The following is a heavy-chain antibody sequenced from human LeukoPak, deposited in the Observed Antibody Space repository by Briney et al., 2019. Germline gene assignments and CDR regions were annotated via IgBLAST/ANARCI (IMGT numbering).Heavy chain of an antibody. V-gene: IGHV3-33*01. CDR1: GFTFSSYG. CDR2: IWYDGSNK. CDR3: ASRTPDGNGDRTYYFYYGMDV. J-gene: IGHJ6*04. D-gene: IGHD4-17*01. Sequence: GRSLRLSCAASGFTFSSYGMHWVRQAPGKGLEWVAVIWYDGSNKYYADYVKGRFTISTDNSKNTLYLQMNSLRAEDTAVYYCASRTPDGNGDRTYYFYYGMDVWGKGTTVTVSS.